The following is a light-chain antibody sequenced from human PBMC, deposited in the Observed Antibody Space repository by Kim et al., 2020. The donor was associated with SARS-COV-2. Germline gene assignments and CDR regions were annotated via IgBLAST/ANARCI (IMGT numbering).Light chain of an antibody. V-gene: IGLV10-54*04. CDR1: SDNSAYQE. CDR2: EKN. CDR3: SAWASSLSAVV. J-gene: IGLJ3*02. Sequence: ATLTCTGNSDNSAYQEAAWLQQQPGHPPKLLTYEKNNRPSGISDRFSASRSRNTASLTISGLQPEDETDYYCSAWASSLSAVVFGGGTQLTVL.